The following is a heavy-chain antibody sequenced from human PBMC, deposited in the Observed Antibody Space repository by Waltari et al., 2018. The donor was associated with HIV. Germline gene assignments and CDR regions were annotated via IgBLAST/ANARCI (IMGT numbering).Heavy chain of an antibody. CDR1: GFTFSSSG. D-gene: IGHD1-26*01. J-gene: IGHJ4*02. CDR3: ARELEWEVTRYFDY. CDR2: IWYDGSNK. Sequence: QVQLVESGGGVVQPGRSLRLSCAASGFTFSSSGMHWVRQAPGKGLEWVAVIWYDGSNKYYADSVKGRFTISRDNSKNTLYLQMNSLRAEDTAVYYCARELEWEVTRYFDYWGQGTLVTVSS. V-gene: IGHV3-33*01.